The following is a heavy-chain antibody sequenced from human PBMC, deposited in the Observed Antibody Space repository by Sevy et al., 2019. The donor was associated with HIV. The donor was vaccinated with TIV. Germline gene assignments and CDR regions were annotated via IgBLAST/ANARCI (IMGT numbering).Heavy chain of an antibody. D-gene: IGHD2-15*01. J-gene: IGHJ4*02. V-gene: IGHV4-59*01. CDR3: ARDSAVVPRALVY. CDR1: GDSISRYF. Sequence: SETLSLTCNVSGDSISRYFWSWFRQPPGKGLEWIGYIYYSGSSEYNPSLRSRVTISIDTSKKYLSMKLTSVTAADTAVYYCARDSAVVPRALVYWGQGTLVTVSS. CDR2: IYYSGSS.